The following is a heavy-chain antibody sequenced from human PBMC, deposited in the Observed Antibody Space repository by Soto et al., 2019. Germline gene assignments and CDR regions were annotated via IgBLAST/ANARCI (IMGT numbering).Heavy chain of an antibody. CDR1: GFAFSNFG. V-gene: IGHV3-33*01. Sequence: QVQVVESGGGVVQPGRSLRLSCAASGFAFSNFGMHWVRQVPGKGLGWVAVIWHSGNNKDYADYAKGRFTISRDNSKKILYLEVKRLRVEDTAVYYCARDAGQGEGMDYWGQGTLVPVSS. D-gene: IGHD3-10*01. CDR3: ARDAGQGEGMDY. CDR2: IWHSGNNK. J-gene: IGHJ4*02.